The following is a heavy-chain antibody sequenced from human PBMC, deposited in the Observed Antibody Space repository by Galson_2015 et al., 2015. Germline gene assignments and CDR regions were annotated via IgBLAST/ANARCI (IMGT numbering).Heavy chain of an antibody. Sequence: SVKGSCKASGGTFSSYAISWVRQAPGQGLEWMGGIIPIFGTANYAQKFQGRVTITADESTSTAYMELSSLRSEDTAVYYCASGERRGYYYYYMDVWGKGTTVTVSS. J-gene: IGHJ6*03. CDR3: ASGERRGYYYYYMDV. D-gene: IGHD1-1*01. V-gene: IGHV1-69*13. CDR1: GGTFSSYA. CDR2: IIPIFGTA.